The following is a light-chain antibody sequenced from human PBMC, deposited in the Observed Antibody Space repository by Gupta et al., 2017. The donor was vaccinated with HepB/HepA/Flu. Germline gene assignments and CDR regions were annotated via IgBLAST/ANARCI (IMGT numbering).Light chain of an antibody. Sequence: QSVLTQPPSVSGAPVQRVTISCTGNNSNIGAGYDVHWYQQLPGTPPKLVIHSNSNRPSGVPDRFSGSKSGTSASLAITGLQAEDEADFYCQSYDSSLSDVVFGGGTKLTVL. V-gene: IGLV1-40*01. CDR2: SNS. CDR3: QSYDSSLSDVV. J-gene: IGLJ2*01. CDR1: NSNIGAGYD.